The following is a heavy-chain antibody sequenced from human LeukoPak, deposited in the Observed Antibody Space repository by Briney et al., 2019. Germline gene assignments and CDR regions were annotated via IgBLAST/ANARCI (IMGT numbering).Heavy chain of an antibody. Sequence: GGSLRLSCAASGFTFSSYEMKWVRQAPGKGLEWVSYISSSGSTIYYADSVKGRFTISRDNAKNSLYLQMNSLRAKDTAVYYCARDCSGGSCYSPAPGAFDIWGQGTMVTVSS. D-gene: IGHD2-15*01. J-gene: IGHJ3*02. CDR3: ARDCSGGSCYSPAPGAFDI. CDR1: GFTFSSYE. CDR2: ISSSGSTI. V-gene: IGHV3-48*03.